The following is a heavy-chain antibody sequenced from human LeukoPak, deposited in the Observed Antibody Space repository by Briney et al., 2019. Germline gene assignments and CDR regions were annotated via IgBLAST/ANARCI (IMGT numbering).Heavy chain of an antibody. J-gene: IGHJ6*02. CDR2: IIPIFDTA. D-gene: IGHD6-13*01. Sequence: SVKVSCKASGGTFSSYAISWVRQAPGQGLEWMGGIIPIFDTANYAQKFQGRVTITADESTSTAYMDLSSPRSEDTAVYYCARARGSSSWYLHRDYYGMDVWGQGTTVTVSS. V-gene: IGHV1-69*13. CDR3: ARARGSSSWYLHRDYYGMDV. CDR1: GGTFSSYA.